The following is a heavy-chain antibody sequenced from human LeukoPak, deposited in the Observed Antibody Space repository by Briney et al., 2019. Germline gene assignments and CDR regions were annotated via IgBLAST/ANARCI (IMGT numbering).Heavy chain of an antibody. V-gene: IGHV4-59*12. CDR2: IYYSGST. CDR1: GGSISSYY. D-gene: IGHD2-2*01. J-gene: IGHJ6*02. Sequence: MASETLSLTGTVSGGSISSYYWSWIRQPPGKGLEWIGYIYYSGSTNYNPSLKSRVTISVDTSKNQFSLKLSSVTAADTAVYYCARGRSGVVVPAAAYYYGMDVWGQGTTVTVSS. CDR3: ARGRSGVVVPAAAYYYGMDV.